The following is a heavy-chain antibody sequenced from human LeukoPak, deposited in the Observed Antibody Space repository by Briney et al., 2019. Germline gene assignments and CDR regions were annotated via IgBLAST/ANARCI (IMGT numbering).Heavy chain of an antibody. CDR3: ARYYDSSGYWSTPHFDY. V-gene: IGHV4-4*07. D-gene: IGHD3-22*01. CDR1: GGSISSYY. J-gene: IGHJ4*02. CDR2: IYTSGST. Sequence: SETLSLTCTVSGGSISSYYWSWVRQPAGKGLEWLGRIYTSGSTDYNPSLKSRVTMSVDTSKNQISLKLTSVTAADTAVYYCARYYDSSGYWSTPHFDYWGQGTLVTVSS.